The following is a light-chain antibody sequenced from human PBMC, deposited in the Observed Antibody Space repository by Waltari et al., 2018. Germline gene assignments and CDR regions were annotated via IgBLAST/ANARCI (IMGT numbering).Light chain of an antibody. V-gene: IGKV1-39*01. Sequence: DIQMSQSPSSLAASVGDRVTITCRASQGVRTYLNWYQAKPGKAPNLLIYDANTLVSGVPSRFISSGYGTEFTLTISRLQPEDFATYYCQQGGNYPLTFGGGTKVEIK. CDR1: QGVRTY. CDR2: DAN. CDR3: QQGGNYPLT. J-gene: IGKJ4*01.